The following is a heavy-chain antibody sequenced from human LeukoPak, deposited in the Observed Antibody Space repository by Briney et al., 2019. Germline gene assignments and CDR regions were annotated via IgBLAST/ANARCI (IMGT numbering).Heavy chain of an antibody. CDR3: ASSGPPGAILEGFFDC. Sequence: PGGSLRLSCAASGFTFTCYNMNWVRQAPGQGLEWGLIISSISSYLFYADSVKGRFTISRDNTRNSLYLQMNSLRAEDTAVYYCASSGPPGAILEGFFDCWGQGTLVTVSS. CDR2: ISSISSYL. CDR1: GFTFTCYN. J-gene: IGHJ4*02. V-gene: IGHV3-21*01. D-gene: IGHD2-2*01.